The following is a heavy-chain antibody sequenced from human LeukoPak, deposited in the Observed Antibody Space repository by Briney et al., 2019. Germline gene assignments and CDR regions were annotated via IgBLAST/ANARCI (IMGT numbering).Heavy chain of an antibody. CDR2: IYYSGST. J-gene: IGHJ4*02. D-gene: IGHD3-10*01. Sequence: SETLSLTCTVSGGSISSSSYYWGWIRQPPGKGLEWIGSIYYSGSTYYNPSLKSRVTISVDTSKNQFSLKLSSVTAADTAVYYCAREETRYGSGSYGDYWGQGTLVTVSS. CDR3: AREETRYGSGSYGDY. CDR1: GGSISSSSYY. V-gene: IGHV4-39*07.